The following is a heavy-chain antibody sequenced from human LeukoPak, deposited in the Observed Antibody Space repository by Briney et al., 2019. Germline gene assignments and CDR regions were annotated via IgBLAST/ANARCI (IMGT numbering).Heavy chain of an antibody. V-gene: IGHV3-30*03. CDR3: AREGGYYYGSGSAFDI. CDR2: ISYDGSNK. J-gene: IGHJ3*02. CDR1: GFTSSSYS. Sequence: PGRSLRLSCAASGFTSSSYSMNWVRQAPGKGLEWVAVISYDGSNKYYADSVKGRFTISRDNSKNTLYLQMNSLRAEDTAVYYCAREGGYYYGSGSAFDIWGQGTMVTVSS. D-gene: IGHD3-10*01.